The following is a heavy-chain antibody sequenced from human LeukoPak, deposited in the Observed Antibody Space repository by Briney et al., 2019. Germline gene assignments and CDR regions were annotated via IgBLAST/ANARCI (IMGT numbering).Heavy chain of an antibody. CDR1: GGTFSSYA. Sequence: SVKVSCKASGGTFSSYAISWVRQAPGQGLEWMGRIIPILGIANYAQKFQGRVTITADKSTSTAYMELSSLRSEDTAVYYCATNWNDGCFDYWGQGTLVTVSS. D-gene: IGHD1-20*01. CDR3: ATNWNDGCFDY. J-gene: IGHJ4*02. CDR2: IIPILGIA. V-gene: IGHV1-69*04.